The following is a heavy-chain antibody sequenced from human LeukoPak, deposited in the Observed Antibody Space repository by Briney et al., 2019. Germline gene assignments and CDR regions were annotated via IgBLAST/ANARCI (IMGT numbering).Heavy chain of an antibody. J-gene: IGHJ4*02. Sequence: GGSLRLSCAASGFTFSSYAMSRVRQAPGKGLEWVSAISGSGGSTYYADSVKGRFTISRDNSKNTLYLQMNSLRAEDTAVYYCAKDTYYYDSSGYYYRDWGQGTLVTVSS. CDR1: GFTFSSYA. V-gene: IGHV3-23*01. CDR3: AKDTYYYDSSGYYYRD. CDR2: ISGSGGST. D-gene: IGHD3-22*01.